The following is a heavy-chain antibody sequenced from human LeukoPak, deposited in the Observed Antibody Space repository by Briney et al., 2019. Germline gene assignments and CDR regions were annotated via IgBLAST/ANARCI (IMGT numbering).Heavy chain of an antibody. V-gene: IGHV4-59*01. CDR3: ARERATVTTEYFDY. Sequence: PSETLSLTCTVSGGSISSYYWSWIRQPPGKGLEWIGYIYYSGSTNYNPSLKSRVTISLDTSKNQFSLKLSSVTAADTAVYYCARERATVTTEYFDYWGQGTLVTVSS. CDR1: GGSISSYY. J-gene: IGHJ4*02. CDR2: IYYSGST. D-gene: IGHD4-11*01.